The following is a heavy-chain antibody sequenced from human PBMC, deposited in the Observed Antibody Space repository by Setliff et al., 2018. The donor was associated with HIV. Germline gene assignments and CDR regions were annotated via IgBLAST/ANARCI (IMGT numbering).Heavy chain of an antibody. J-gene: IGHJ4*02. CDR1: GASITSKNSY. Sequence: SETLSLTCTVSGASITSKNSYWGWIRQPPEKGLEWIGTIYYGVSGTTDYNPSLKSRVTISIDKSENQFSLRLSSVTAADTALYWCARHKRHYSDSGDYFDRWGQGTLVTVSS. D-gene: IGHD3-22*01. V-gene: IGHV4-39*01. CDR2: IYYGVSGTT. CDR3: ARHKRHYSDSGDYFDR.